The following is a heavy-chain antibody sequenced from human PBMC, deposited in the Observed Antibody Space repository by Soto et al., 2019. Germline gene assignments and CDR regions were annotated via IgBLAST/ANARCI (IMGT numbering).Heavy chain of an antibody. V-gene: IGHV4-59*01. CDR3: ARGRGIVATINRSLLFDY. CDR2: IYYSGST. J-gene: IGHJ4*02. Sequence: NPSETLSLTCTVSGGSISSYYWSWIRQPPGKGLEWIGYIYYSGSTNYNPSLKSRVTISVDTSKNQFSLKLSSVTAADTAVYYCARGRGIVATINRSLLFDYWGQGTLVTVSS. CDR1: GGSISSYY. D-gene: IGHD5-12*01.